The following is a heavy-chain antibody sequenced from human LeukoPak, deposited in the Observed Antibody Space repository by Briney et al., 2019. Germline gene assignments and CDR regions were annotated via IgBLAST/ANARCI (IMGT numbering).Heavy chain of an antibody. D-gene: IGHD1-26*01. J-gene: IGHJ3*02. CDR1: GGSISSYY. V-gene: IGHV4-59*01. CDR3: ARIVGAQGAFDI. Sequence: SETLSLTCTASGGSISSYYWSWIRQRPGKGLEWIGYIYYSGSTNYKPSLKSRVNISVDTSKNHFSLKLSSVAAADTAVYYCARIVGAQGAFDIWGQGTMVTVSS. CDR2: IYYSGST.